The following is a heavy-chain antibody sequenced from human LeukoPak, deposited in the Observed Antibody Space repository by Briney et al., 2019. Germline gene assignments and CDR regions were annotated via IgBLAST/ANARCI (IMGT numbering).Heavy chain of an antibody. V-gene: IGHV4-59*12. D-gene: IGHD2-15*01. CDR2: IYYSGSP. J-gene: IGHJ6*02. Sequence: SETLSLTFTVSGGSITSYYLSWIRQPPGKGLEWIGYIYYSGSPNYNPSLKSRVTISVDTSKNQFSLNLSSVSAADTAVYYCARLLGSSYYYYGLDVWGQGTTVTVSS. CDR1: GGSITSYY. CDR3: ARLLGSSYYYYGLDV.